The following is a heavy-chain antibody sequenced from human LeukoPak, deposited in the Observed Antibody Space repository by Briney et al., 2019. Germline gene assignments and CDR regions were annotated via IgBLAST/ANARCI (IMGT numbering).Heavy chain of an antibody. J-gene: IGHJ4*02. Sequence: SETLSLTCTVSGGFITSSFYWSWIRQSPGKGLEWIGYIYNRGGTKYNPSLKSRLTISLDTSKNQFSLNLSSVTAADTAVYYCARASVLLSADYWGQGTLVTVSS. CDR2: IYNRGGT. CDR1: GGFITSSFY. CDR3: ARASVLLSADY. D-gene: IGHD3-16*01. V-gene: IGHV4-59*01.